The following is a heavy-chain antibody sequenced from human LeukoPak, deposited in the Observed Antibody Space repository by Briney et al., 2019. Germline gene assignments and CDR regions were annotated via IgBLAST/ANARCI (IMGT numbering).Heavy chain of an antibody. V-gene: IGHV4-59*01. CDR2: IYYTGST. Sequence: SETLSLTCTVSGDSISSNYWSWIRQPPGKGLEWIGYIYYTGSTNYNLSLKSRVTISVDTSKNQFSLKLSSVTAADTAVYYCAREIKWELRNWFDPWGQGTLVTVSS. CDR1: GDSISSNY. CDR3: AREIKWELRNWFDP. J-gene: IGHJ5*02. D-gene: IGHD1-26*01.